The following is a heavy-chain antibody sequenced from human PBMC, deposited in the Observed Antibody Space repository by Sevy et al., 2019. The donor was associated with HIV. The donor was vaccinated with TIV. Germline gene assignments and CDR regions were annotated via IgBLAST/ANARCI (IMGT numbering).Heavy chain of an antibody. Sequence: GGSLRLSCAAFGFVFNSNTMNWVRQAPGKGLEWGSSISRHGGNTYYADSGKGRFTISIDNFKNRLDLQMNSLRGEDTAVYYCAWGFWSGFDYWGHGTLVTVSS. CDR1: GFVFNSNT. V-gene: IGHV3-23*01. D-gene: IGHD3-3*01. CDR3: AWGFWSGFDY. J-gene: IGHJ4*01. CDR2: ISRHGGNT.